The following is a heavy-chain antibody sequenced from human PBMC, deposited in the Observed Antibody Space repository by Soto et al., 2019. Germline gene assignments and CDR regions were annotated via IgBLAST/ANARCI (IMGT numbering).Heavy chain of an antibody. Sequence: QVQLQESGPGLVKPSETLSLTCTVSGGSISSYYWSWIRQPPGKGLEWIGYIYYSGSTNYNPSLKPQVTITADTSNNQFSLKLSSVTAADTAVYYCARERGTVGDFDYWGQGTLVTVSS. CDR2: IYYSGST. CDR1: GGSISSYY. CDR3: ARERGTVGDFDY. V-gene: IGHV4-59*01. D-gene: IGHD3-16*01. J-gene: IGHJ4*02.